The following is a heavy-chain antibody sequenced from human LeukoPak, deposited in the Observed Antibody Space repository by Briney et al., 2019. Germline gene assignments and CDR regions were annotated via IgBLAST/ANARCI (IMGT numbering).Heavy chain of an antibody. CDR3: ARVDCSSTSCPDAFDF. CDR1: GFTFSSYA. Sequence: GRSLRLSCAASGFTFSSYAMHWVRQAPGKGLEWVTVISYDGSNKYYADSVKGRFTISRDNSKNTLYLQMNSLRAEDTAVYYCARVDCSSTSCPDAFDFWGQGTMVTVSS. J-gene: IGHJ3*01. V-gene: IGHV3-30*14. CDR2: ISYDGSNK. D-gene: IGHD2-2*01.